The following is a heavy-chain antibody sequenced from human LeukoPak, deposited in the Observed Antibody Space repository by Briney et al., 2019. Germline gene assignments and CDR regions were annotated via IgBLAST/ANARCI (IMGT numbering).Heavy chain of an antibody. Sequence: GGSLRLSCTASGFTFNLYAMTWVRQAPGKGLEWVSAITGSGGSTYYADSVKGRFTISRDNSKNTVYLQMSSLRVDDTAVYYCANSKVADFHYWGQGTRVTVSS. CDR2: ITGSGGST. D-gene: IGHD6-19*01. CDR3: ANSKVADFHY. V-gene: IGHV3-23*01. CDR1: GFTFNLYA. J-gene: IGHJ4*02.